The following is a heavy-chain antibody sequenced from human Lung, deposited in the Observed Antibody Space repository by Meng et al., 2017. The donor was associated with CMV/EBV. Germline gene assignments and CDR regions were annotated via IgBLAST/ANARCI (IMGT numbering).Heavy chain of an antibody. CDR2: IDYSGVT. D-gene: IGHD2-2*01. V-gene: IGHV4-39*07. Sequence: SETXSLTCTVSGGSISSSSQYWAWIRQAPGKGLEWIGNIDYSGVTYYSPSLKSRVTISVDMSKNQFSLKLSSVTAADTAIYYCVRNVYQLLLYRVFDYWGRXRWSPSPQ. CDR1: GGSISSSSQY. J-gene: IGHJ4*02. CDR3: VRNVYQLLLYRVFDY.